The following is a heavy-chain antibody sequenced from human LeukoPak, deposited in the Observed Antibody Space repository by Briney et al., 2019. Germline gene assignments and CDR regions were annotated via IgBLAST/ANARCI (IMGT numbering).Heavy chain of an antibody. CDR1: GYTFTDYY. CDR2: INPNSGGT. CDR3: AREGITAPETSWFDP. Sequence: ASVKVSCKASGYTFTDYYMHWVRQAPGQGLEWMGWINPNSGGTNYAQKFQGRVTMTRDTSISTAYMELSRLRSDDTAVYYCAREGITAPETSWFDPWGQGTLVTVSS. D-gene: IGHD6-13*01. J-gene: IGHJ5*02. V-gene: IGHV1-2*02.